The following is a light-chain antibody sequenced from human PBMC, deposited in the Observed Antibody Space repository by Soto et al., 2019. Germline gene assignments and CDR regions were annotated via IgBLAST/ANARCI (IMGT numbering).Light chain of an antibody. Sequence: DIQLTQSPSFLSASVGDRVTITCRASQGISSYLAWYQQKPGKAPKLLIYAASTLQSGVPSRFSSSGSGTEFTLTLSSLQPEDVATYYCQQLNSYSLTFGGGTKVEIK. CDR2: AAS. V-gene: IGKV1-9*01. CDR3: QQLNSYSLT. J-gene: IGKJ4*01. CDR1: QGISSY.